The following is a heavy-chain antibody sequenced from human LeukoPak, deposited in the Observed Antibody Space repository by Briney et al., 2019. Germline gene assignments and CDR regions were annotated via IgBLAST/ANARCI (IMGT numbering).Heavy chain of an antibody. V-gene: IGHV1-46*01. CDR1: GYTFTSYY. CDR2: INPSGGST. D-gene: IGHD3-10*01. Sequence: ASVKVSCKASGYTFTSYYMHWVRQAPAQALEWMGIINPSGGSTNYAQKFQGRVTMTRDTSTSTVYMELRSLRSEDTVVYYCAREERQYCYGSGSYYPSSFNNWFDHWGQGTLVTVSS. CDR3: AREERQYCYGSGSYYPSSFNNWFDH. J-gene: IGHJ5*02.